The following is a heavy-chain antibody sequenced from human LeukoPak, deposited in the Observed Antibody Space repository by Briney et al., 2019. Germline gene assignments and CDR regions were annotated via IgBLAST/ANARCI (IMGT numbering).Heavy chain of an antibody. D-gene: IGHD3-16*01. CDR1: GGSISSGNYY. CDR3: ARVRGGYFDY. J-gene: IGHJ4*02. CDR2: MYYRGST. V-gene: IGHV4-61*01. Sequence: SETLSLTCTVSGGSISSGNYYWSWIRQHPGKGLEWIGYMYYRGSTNYNPSLKSRVTISVDTSKNQFSLKLSSVTAADTAVYYCARVRGGYFDYWGQGTLVTASS.